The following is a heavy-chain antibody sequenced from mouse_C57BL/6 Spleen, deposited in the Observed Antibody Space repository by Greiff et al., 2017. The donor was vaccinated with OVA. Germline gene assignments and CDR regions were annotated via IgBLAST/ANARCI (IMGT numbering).Heavy chain of an antibody. CDR2: ISSGGSYT. J-gene: IGHJ2*01. CDR1: GFTFSSYG. Sequence: EVKLMESGGDLVKPGGSLKLSCAASGFTFSSYGMSWVRQTPDKRLEWVATISSGGSYTYYPDSVKGRFTISRDNAKNTLYLQMSSLKSEDTAMYHCARRGTGFDYWGQGTTLTVSS. D-gene: IGHD3-3*01. CDR3: ARRGTGFDY. V-gene: IGHV5-6*02.